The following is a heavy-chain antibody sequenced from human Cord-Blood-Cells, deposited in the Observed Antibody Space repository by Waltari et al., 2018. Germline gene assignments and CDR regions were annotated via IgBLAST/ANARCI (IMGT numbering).Heavy chain of an antibody. J-gene: IGHJ4*02. Sequence: QVQLVESGGGVVQPGGSLRLSCAASGFTFSSYGMLWVRQAPGKGLEWVAFIRYDGSNKYYADSVKGRFTISRDNSKNTLYLQMNSLRAEDTAVYYCAKDSGQQLDYWGQGTLVTVSS. D-gene: IGHD6-13*01. CDR3: AKDSGQQLDY. CDR2: IRYDGSNK. V-gene: IGHV3-30*02. CDR1: GFTFSSYG.